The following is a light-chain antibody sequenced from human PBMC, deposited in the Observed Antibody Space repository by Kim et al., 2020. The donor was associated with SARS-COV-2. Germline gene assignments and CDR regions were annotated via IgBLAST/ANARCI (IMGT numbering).Light chain of an antibody. Sequence: ASTGDRVTITCRACQGISSYLAWYQQKPGKAPKLLIYAASTLQSGVPSRFSGSGSGTDFTLTISCLQSEDFATYYCQQYYSYPWTCGQGTKVDIK. J-gene: IGKJ1*01. V-gene: IGKV1-8*01. CDR2: AAS. CDR3: QQYYSYPWT. CDR1: QGISSY.